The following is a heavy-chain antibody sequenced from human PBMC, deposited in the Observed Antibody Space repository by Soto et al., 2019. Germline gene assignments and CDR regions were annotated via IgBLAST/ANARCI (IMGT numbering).Heavy chain of an antibody. V-gene: IGHV3-30*18. D-gene: IGHD6-19*01. CDR3: AKGGGAVAGPRYYYYYGMDV. J-gene: IGHJ6*02. CDR2: ISYDGSNK. Sequence: PGGSLRLSCAASGFTFSSYGMHWVRQAPGKRLEWVAVISYDGSNKYYADSVKGRFTISRDNSKNTLYLQMNSLRAEDTAVYYFAKGGGAVAGPRYYYYYGMDVWGQGTTVTVSS. CDR1: GFTFSSYG.